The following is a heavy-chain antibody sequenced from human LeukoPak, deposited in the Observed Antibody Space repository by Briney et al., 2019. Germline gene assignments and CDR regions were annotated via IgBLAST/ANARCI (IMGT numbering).Heavy chain of an antibody. V-gene: IGHV1-2*02. CDR1: GYTFTGYY. Sequence: ASVKVSCKASGYTFTGYYMHWVRQAPGQGLEWMGWINPNSGGTNYAQKFQGGVTMTRDTSISTAYMELSRLRSDDTAVYYCARVVEWYYDSSGYYYDLWGQGTLVTVSS. CDR3: ARVVEWYYDSSGYYYDL. D-gene: IGHD3-22*01. CDR2: INPNSGGT. J-gene: IGHJ4*02.